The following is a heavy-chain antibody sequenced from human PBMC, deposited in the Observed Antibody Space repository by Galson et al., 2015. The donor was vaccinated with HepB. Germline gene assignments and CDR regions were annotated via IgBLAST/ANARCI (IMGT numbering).Heavy chain of an antibody. CDR1: GGTFSSYA. D-gene: IGHD2-2*01. V-gene: IGHV1-69*13. J-gene: IGHJ4*02. Sequence: SVKVSCKASGGTFSSYAISWVRQAPGQGLEWMGGIIPIFGTANYAQKFQGRVTITADESTSTAYMELSSLRSEDTAVYYCASEGMVVPAAFDYWGQGTLSPSPQ. CDR3: ASEGMVVPAAFDY. CDR2: IIPIFGTA.